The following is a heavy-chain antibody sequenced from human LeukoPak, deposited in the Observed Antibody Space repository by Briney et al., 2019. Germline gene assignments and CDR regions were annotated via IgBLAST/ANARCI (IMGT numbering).Heavy chain of an antibody. CDR2: IYYSGST. Sequence: PSETLSLTCTVSGGSISSYHLTWIRQPPGKGLEWIGYIYYSGSTNYNPSLKSRVTISVDTSKNQFSLKLSSVTAADTAVYYCARDGGSGWYGDFDYWGQGTLVTVSS. V-gene: IGHV4-59*01. D-gene: IGHD6-19*01. CDR1: GGSISSYH. J-gene: IGHJ4*02. CDR3: ARDGGSGWYGDFDY.